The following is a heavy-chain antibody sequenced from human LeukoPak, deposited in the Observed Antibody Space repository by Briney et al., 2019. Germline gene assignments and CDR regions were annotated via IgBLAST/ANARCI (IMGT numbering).Heavy chain of an antibody. J-gene: IGHJ6*02. CDR2: FDPEDGGT. CDR1: GYTLTELS. Sequence: ASVKVSCKVSGYTLTELSMHWVRQAPGKGLEWMGGFDPEDGGTICAQKFQGRVTMTEDTSTDTAYMELNSLRSDDTAVYYCATDPGEIVPAAKGPRGDYCYGMDVWGQGTTVTVSS. CDR3: ATDPGEIVPAAKGPRGDYCYGMDV. D-gene: IGHD2-2*01. V-gene: IGHV1-24*01.